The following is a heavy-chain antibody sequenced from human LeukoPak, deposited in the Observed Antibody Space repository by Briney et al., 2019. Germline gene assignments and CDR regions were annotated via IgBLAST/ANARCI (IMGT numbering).Heavy chain of an antibody. D-gene: IGHD3-22*01. Sequence: GRSLRLSCAASGFTFSNYGMHWVRQAPGKGLEWVAVISYDGSNKYYADSVKGRFTISRDNSKNTLYLQMNRLRAEDTAVYYCARDRDYYDSSGYYSNYFDYWGQGTLVTVSS. CDR3: ARDRDYYDSSGYYSNYFDY. CDR1: GFTFSNYG. J-gene: IGHJ4*02. CDR2: ISYDGSNK. V-gene: IGHV3-30*03.